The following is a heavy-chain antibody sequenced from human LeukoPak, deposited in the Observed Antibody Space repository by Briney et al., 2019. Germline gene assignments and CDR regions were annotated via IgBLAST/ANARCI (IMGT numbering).Heavy chain of an antibody. CDR1: GYTFTSYA. CDR2: INTNTGNP. D-gene: IGHD6-13*01. J-gene: IGHJ4*02. V-gene: IGHV7-4-1*02. CDR3: ARDAPVMSYSSSWYYFDY. Sequence: GASVKVSCKASGYTFTSYAMNWVRQAPGQGLEWMGWINTNTGNPTYAQDFTGRFVFSLDTSVSTAYLQISSLKAEDTAVYYCARDAPVMSYSSSWYYFDYWGQGTLVTVSS.